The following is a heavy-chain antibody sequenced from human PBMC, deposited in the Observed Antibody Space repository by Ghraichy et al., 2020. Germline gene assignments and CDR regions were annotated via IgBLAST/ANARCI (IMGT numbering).Heavy chain of an antibody. Sequence: SQTLSLTCTVSGYSITRGGYYWSWIRQHPGKGLEWVGFIYYSGITYYNPSLKSRVTTSIDTSKNQFSLKLTSVTAADTGVYYCALYTTDAFDVWGRGTMVTVSS. V-gene: IGHV4-31*03. CDR3: ALYTTDAFDV. D-gene: IGHD2-2*02. CDR1: GYSITRGGYY. CDR2: IYYSGIT. J-gene: IGHJ3*01.